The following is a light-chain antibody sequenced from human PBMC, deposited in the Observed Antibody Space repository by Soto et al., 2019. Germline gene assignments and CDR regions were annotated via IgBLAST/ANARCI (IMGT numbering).Light chain of an antibody. CDR1: QTISSW. J-gene: IGKJ1*01. CDR2: KAS. CDR3: QHYNSYSEA. V-gene: IGKV1-5*03. Sequence: DIQMTQSPSTLSGSVGARVTITCRASQTISSWLAWYQQKPGKAPKLLIYKASTLKSGVPSRFSGSGSGTEFTLTISSLQPDDFATYYCQHYNSYSEAFGQGTKGGYQ.